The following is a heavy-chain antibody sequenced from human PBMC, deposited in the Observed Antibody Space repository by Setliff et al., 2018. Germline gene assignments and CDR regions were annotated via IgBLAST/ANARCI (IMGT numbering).Heavy chain of an antibody. CDR2: IYTDNGNT. V-gene: IGHV1-3*04. CDR3: ASEGVDSRSSTDYRYYMDV. Sequence: ASVKVSCKASGYTFSANAIHWVRQAPGQRLEWMGFIYTDNGNTKYSKNFQDRVAITRDTSASTAYMELSSLTSEDTAVYYCASEGVDSRSSTDYRYYMDVWGKGTTVTVSS. CDR1: GYTFSANA. J-gene: IGHJ6*03. D-gene: IGHD3-22*01.